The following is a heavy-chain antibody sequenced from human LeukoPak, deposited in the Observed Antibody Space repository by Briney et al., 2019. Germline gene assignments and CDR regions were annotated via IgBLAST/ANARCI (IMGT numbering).Heavy chain of an antibody. CDR1: GFTFSSYG. D-gene: IGHD2-15*01. V-gene: IGHV3-30*18. CDR3: AKDRWRPPVAVVVVPDY. CDR2: ISYDGSNK. Sequence: PGRSLRLSCAASGFTFSSYGMHWVRQAPGKGLEWVAVISYDGSNKYYADSVKGRFTISRDNSKNTLYLQMNSLRAEDTAVYYCAKDRWRPPVAVVVVPDYWGQGTLVTVSS. J-gene: IGHJ4*02.